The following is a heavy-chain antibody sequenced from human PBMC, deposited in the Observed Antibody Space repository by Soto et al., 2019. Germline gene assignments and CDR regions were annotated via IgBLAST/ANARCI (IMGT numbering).Heavy chain of an antibody. CDR2: ISASGGST. CDR1: GFTFSKYA. D-gene: IGHD6-25*01. J-gene: IGHJ6*02. Sequence: PGGSLRLSCAASGFTFSKYAMSWVRQAPGKGLEWVSAISASGGSTYYADSVRGRFTISRDNSKNTLYLQMSSLRAEDTAVYYCAKEMYSSGAYYFYFGMDVWGQATTVTVS. CDR3: AKEMYSSGAYYFYFGMDV. V-gene: IGHV3-23*01.